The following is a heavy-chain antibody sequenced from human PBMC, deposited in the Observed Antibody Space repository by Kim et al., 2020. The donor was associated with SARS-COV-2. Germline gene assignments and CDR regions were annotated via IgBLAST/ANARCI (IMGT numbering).Heavy chain of an antibody. Sequence: GGSLRLSCAASGFTFGSHAMHWVRQAPGKGLEWVSSISWNSGIIGYADSVKGRFTISRDNARNSLYVQMNSLRAEDTALYYCAKDRGIVGYYGMDVWGQGTTVTVSS. V-gene: IGHV3-9*01. J-gene: IGHJ6*02. CDR3: AKDRGIVGYYGMDV. CDR1: GFTFGSHA. CDR2: ISWNSGII. D-gene: IGHD1-26*01.